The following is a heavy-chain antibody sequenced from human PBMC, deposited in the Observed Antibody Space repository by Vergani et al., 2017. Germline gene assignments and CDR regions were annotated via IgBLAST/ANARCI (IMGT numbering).Heavy chain of an antibody. D-gene: IGHD6-13*01. CDR3: SKEHLYSSSWYLGDY. CDR1: GFTFSRYA. Sequence: EVQLLESGGGLVQPGGSLRLSCAASGFTFSRYAMSWVRQAPGKGLEWVSAISGSGGSTYYADPVKGRFTISRDNSKNTLYLQMNSLRAEDTAVYYCSKEHLYSSSWYLGDYWGQGTLVTVAS. V-gene: IGHV3-23*01. CDR2: ISGSGGST. J-gene: IGHJ4*02.